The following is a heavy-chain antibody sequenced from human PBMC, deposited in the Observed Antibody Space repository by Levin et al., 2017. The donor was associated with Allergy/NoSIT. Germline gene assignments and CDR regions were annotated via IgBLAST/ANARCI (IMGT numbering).Heavy chain of an antibody. Sequence: SETLSLTCSVSGGSISSDYWTWIRQPPGKGLEWIGSVYYSGSANYANYNPSLKSRVTISVDTSKNQLSLKLSSVTAADTAVYYCARDFSLDYWGQGTLVTVSS. D-gene: IGHD3-3*01. CDR3: ARDFSLDY. J-gene: IGHJ4*02. CDR1: GGSISSDY. CDR2: VYYSGSANYA. V-gene: IGHV4-59*01.